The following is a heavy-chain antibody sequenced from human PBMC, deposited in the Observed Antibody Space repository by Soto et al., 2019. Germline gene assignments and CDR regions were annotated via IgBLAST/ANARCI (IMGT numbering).Heavy chain of an antibody. D-gene: IGHD6-13*01. Sequence: QVQLVQSGAEVKKPGSSVKVSCKASGGTFSSYAISWVRQAPGQGLEWMGGIIPIFGTANYAQKFQGRVTITADESTSTAYMELSSLRSEDTAVYYCARDPPRSEKQQLEPIDCWGQGTLVTVSS. CDR2: IIPIFGTA. V-gene: IGHV1-69*01. CDR1: GGTFSSYA. J-gene: IGHJ4*02. CDR3: ARDPPRSEKQQLEPIDC.